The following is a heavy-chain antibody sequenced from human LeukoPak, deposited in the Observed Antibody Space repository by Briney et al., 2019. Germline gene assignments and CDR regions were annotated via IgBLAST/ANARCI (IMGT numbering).Heavy chain of an antibody. CDR1: GFTFSSFA. V-gene: IGHV3-23*01. CDR3: AKGSSRSGRDFDY. Sequence: GGSLRLSCAASGFTFSSFAMGWVRQAPGKGLEWVSTISGSGGDTFYADSVKGRFTISRDSSKNTLYLQMNGLRAEDTAEYFCAKGSSRSGRDFDYWGQGTLVTVSS. D-gene: IGHD1-26*01. CDR2: ISGSGGDT. J-gene: IGHJ4*02.